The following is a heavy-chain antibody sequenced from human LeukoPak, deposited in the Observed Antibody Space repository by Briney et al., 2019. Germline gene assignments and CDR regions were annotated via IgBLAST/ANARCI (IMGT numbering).Heavy chain of an antibody. CDR2: IYYSGST. CDR1: DGSISSGGYY. D-gene: IGHD2-2*01. Sequence: PSQTLSLTCTVSDGSISSGGYYWSWIRQHPGKGLEWIGYIYYSGSTYYNPSLKSRVTISVDTSKNQFSLKLSSVTAADTAVYYCARESSCSSTSCSALYYYYGMDVWGQGTTVTVSS. V-gene: IGHV4-31*03. J-gene: IGHJ6*02. CDR3: ARESSCSSTSCSALYYYYGMDV.